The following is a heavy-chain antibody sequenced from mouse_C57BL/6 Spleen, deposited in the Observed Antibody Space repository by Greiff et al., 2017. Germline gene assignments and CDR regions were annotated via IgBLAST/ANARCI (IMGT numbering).Heavy chain of an antibody. D-gene: IGHD2-3*01. Sequence: EVQLVESGGGLVKPGGSLKLSCAASGFTFSDYGMHWVRQAPEKGLEWVAYISSGSSTIYYADTVKGRFTISRDNAKNTLFLQMTSLRSEDTAMYYCARIYDGYLHAMDYWGRGTSVTVSS. J-gene: IGHJ4*01. CDR2: ISSGSSTI. CDR3: ARIYDGYLHAMDY. V-gene: IGHV5-17*01. CDR1: GFTFSDYG.